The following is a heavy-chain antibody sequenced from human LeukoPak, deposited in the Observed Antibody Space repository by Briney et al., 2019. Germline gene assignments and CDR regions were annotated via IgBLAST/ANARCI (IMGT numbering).Heavy chain of an antibody. CDR3: AKGAHYDSYYYYMDV. Sequence: SGGSLRLSCAASGFTFSSYAMSWVRQAPGKGLEWVSAISGSGGSTYYADSVKGRFTISRDNSKNTLYLQMNSLRAEDTAVYYCAKGAHYDSYYYYMDVWGKGTTVTVSS. CDR2: ISGSGGST. D-gene: IGHD3-3*01. J-gene: IGHJ6*03. V-gene: IGHV3-23*01. CDR1: GFTFSSYA.